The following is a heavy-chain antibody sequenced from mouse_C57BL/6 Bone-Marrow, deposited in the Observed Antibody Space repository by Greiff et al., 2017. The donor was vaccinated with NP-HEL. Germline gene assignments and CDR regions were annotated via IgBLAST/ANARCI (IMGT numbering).Heavy chain of an antibody. CDR3: ARSRAFDY. V-gene: IGHV1-61*01. CDR2: IYPSDSET. D-gene: IGHD3-1*01. Sequence: QLQQPGAELVRPGSSVKLSCKASGYTFTSYWMDWVKQRPGQGLEWIGNIYPSDSETNYNQKFKDKATLTVDKSSSTAYMQLSSLASEDSAVYYCARSRAFDYWGQGTTLTVSS. CDR1: GYTFTSYW. J-gene: IGHJ2*01.